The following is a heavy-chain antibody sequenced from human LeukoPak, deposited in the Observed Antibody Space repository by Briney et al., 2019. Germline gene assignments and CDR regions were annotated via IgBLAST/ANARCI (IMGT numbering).Heavy chain of an antibody. CDR3: AKMAYGIAARPWYFDY. Sequence: GGSLRLSCAASGFTFSSYAMSWVRQAPGKGLEWVSAISGSGGSTYYADSVKGRFTISRDNSKNTLYLQMNSLRAEDTAVYYCAKMAYGIAARPWYFDYWGQGTLVTVSS. D-gene: IGHD6-6*01. CDR2: ISGSGGST. J-gene: IGHJ4*02. V-gene: IGHV3-23*01. CDR1: GFTFSSYA.